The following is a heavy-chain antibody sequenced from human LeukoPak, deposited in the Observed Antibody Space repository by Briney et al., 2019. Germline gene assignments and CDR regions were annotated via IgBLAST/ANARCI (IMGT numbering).Heavy chain of an antibody. Sequence: GASVKVSCKASGYTFSGHYMHWVRQAPGQGLEWMGWIKPSSGATNYAQKFRSRVTMTRDTSNRTSYMELSRLRSDDTALYYCASCYYDSSGYYYFDYWGQGTLVTVSS. D-gene: IGHD3-22*01. CDR3: ASCYYDSSGYYYFDY. CDR1: GYTFSGHY. J-gene: IGHJ4*02. CDR2: IKPSSGAT. V-gene: IGHV1-2*02.